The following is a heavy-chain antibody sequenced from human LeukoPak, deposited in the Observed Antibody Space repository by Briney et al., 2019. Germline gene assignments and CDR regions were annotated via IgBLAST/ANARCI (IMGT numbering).Heavy chain of an antibody. J-gene: IGHJ4*02. CDR3: AAGGCTNGVCPHDY. CDR1: GGTSSSYA. Sequence: ASVKVSCKASGGTSSSYAISWVRQAPGQGLEWMGRIIPILGIANYAQKFQGRVTITADKSTSTAYMELSSLRSEDTAVYYCAAGGCTNGVCPHDYWGQGTLVTVSS. D-gene: IGHD2-8*01. V-gene: IGHV1-69*04. CDR2: IIPILGIA.